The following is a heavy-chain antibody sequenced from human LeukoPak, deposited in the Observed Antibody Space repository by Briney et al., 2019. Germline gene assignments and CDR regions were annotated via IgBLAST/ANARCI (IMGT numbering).Heavy chain of an antibody. CDR3: TTYHWNDVVAFDV. J-gene: IGHJ3*01. D-gene: IGHD1-1*01. CDR2: ISGRGGST. Sequence: GGSLRLSCAASGFIFSTYGMSWARQAPGKGLEWVSYISGRGGSTYYADSVKGRFTISRDNSRDTLYLQMNSLKTEDTAVYYCTTYHWNDVVAFDVWGQGTMVTVSS. V-gene: IGHV3-23*01. CDR1: GFIFSTYG.